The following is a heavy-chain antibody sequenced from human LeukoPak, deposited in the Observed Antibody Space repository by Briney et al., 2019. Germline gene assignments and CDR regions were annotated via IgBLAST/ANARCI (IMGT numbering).Heavy chain of an antibody. Sequence: ASVKVSCKASGYSFTGYFMQWVRQAPGQGLEWMGWINPNSGDTNYAQKFQGRVTMTRDTSTSTAYMELSSLRSEDTAVYYCASDYYGSGSYKGYWGQGTLVTVSS. CDR3: ASDYYGSGSYKGY. D-gene: IGHD3-10*01. CDR2: INPNSGDT. CDR1: GYSFTGYF. V-gene: IGHV1-2*02. J-gene: IGHJ4*02.